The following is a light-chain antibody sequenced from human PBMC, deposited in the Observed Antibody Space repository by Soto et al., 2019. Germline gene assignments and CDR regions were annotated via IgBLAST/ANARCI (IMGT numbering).Light chain of an antibody. V-gene: IGLV2-14*01. CDR3: ASYTRRGTRV. J-gene: IGLJ1*01. Sequence: QSALTQPASVSGSPGQSITISVTGTSSDVGGYNYVSWYQQRPGKAPKFMIYEVTNRPSGVSNRFSGSKSGNTASLTISGIQAEDEADYYCASYTRRGTRVFGTGTKLTVL. CDR2: EVT. CDR1: SSDVGGYNY.